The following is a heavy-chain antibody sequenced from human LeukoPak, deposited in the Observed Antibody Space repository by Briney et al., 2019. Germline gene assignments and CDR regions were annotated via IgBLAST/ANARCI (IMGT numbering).Heavy chain of an antibody. CDR2: IYYSGST. Sequence: SETLSLTCTVSGGSISSYYWSWIRQPPGKGLEWIGYIYYSGSTNYNPSLKSRVTISVDTSKNQFSLQLNSVTPEDTAVYYCARGWEPYSSSLDSWGQGTLVTVSS. D-gene: IGHD6-13*01. CDR3: ARGWEPYSSSLDS. CDR1: GGSISSYY. J-gene: IGHJ4*02. V-gene: IGHV4-59*12.